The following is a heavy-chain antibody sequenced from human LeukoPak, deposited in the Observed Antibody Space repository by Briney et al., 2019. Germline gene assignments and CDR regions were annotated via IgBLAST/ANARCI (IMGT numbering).Heavy chain of an antibody. CDR1: GGSLRSYY. CDR2: VSHSGTT. D-gene: IGHD5-24*01. J-gene: IGHJ4*02. V-gene: IGHV4-34*01. Sequence: SETLTLTCAVYGGSLRSYYWSWIRQSPGKGLEWIGEVSHSGTTTYNPSFKGRVIISMDTSKRQFSLKVTSVTAADTAIYYCARVGGWLQLKRWGFDYWGQGTPVTVSS. CDR3: ARVGGWLQLKRWGFDY.